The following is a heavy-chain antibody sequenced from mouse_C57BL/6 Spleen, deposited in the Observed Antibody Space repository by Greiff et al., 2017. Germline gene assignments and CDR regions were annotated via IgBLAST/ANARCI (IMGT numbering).Heavy chain of an antibody. CDR3: ARAFDYGRSYGFAY. Sequence: VQLQQSGPELVKPGASVKISCKASGYAFSSSWMNWVKQRPGKGLEWIGRIYPGDGDTNYNGKFKGKATLTADKSSSTAYMQLSSLTSEDSAVYFCARAFDYGRSYGFAYWGQGTLVTVSA. J-gene: IGHJ3*01. CDR1: GYAFSSSW. V-gene: IGHV1-82*01. CDR2: IYPGDGDT. D-gene: IGHD1-1*01.